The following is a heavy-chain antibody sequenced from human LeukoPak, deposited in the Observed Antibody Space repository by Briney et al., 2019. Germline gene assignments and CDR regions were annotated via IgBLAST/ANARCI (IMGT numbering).Heavy chain of an antibody. CDR2: ISASGGST. V-gene: IGHV3-23*01. CDR3: AKVREKQWLYYFDY. J-gene: IGHJ4*02. D-gene: IGHD6-19*01. Sequence: GGSPRLSCAASGFTFSSYGMGWVRQAPGKGLEWVSLISASGGSTYYADSVKGRFTISRDNSENTLFLQMNSLRAEDTAVYYCAKVREKQWLYYFDYWGQGTLVTVSS. CDR1: GFTFSSYG.